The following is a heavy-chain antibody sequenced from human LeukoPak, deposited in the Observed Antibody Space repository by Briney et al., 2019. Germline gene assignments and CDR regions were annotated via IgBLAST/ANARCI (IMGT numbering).Heavy chain of an antibody. Sequence: GGSLRLSCAASGFTFTSYAMTWVRQAPGKGLEWVSAISGSGGSTYYADSVKGRSTISRDNSKNTLYLQMNSLRAEDTAVYYCSKSRSYYDSCNFDYWGQGTLVTVSS. CDR2: ISGSGGST. V-gene: IGHV3-23*01. CDR1: GFTFTSYA. J-gene: IGHJ4*02. CDR3: SKSRSYYDSCNFDY. D-gene: IGHD3-22*01.